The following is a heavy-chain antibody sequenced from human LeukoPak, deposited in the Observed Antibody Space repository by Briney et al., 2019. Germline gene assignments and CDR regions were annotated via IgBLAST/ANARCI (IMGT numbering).Heavy chain of an antibody. CDR3: AKDGSLSPWYFDY. V-gene: IGHV3-74*01. J-gene: IGHJ4*02. D-gene: IGHD3-16*02. CDR2: INSDGSST. Sequence: GGSLRLSCAASGFTFSSYWMHWVRQAPGKGLVWVSRINSDGSSTSYADSVKGRFTISRDNAKNSLYLQMNSLRAEDTALYYCAKDGSLSPWYFDYWGQGTLVTVSS. CDR1: GFTFSSYW.